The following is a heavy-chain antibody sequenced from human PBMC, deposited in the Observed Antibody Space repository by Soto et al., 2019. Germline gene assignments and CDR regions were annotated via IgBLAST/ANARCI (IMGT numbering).Heavy chain of an antibody. Sequence: QVQLVASGGGVVQPGTSLRLSCEASGFTFSDHAMHWVRQAPGKGLEWVAGGWFDGGNKFYTDSVKGRFTISRDNSKNTLFLQMNSLRVVDTAVCYCARAPAGDYTLYHYYTMDVWGQGTPVTVSS. CDR1: GFTFSDHA. D-gene: IGHD4-17*01. V-gene: IGHV3-33*01. CDR3: ARAPAGDYTLYHYYTMDV. CDR2: GWFDGGNK. J-gene: IGHJ6*02.